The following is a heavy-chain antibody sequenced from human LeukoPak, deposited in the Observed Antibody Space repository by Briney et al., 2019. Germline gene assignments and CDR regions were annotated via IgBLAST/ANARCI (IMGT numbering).Heavy chain of an antibody. J-gene: IGHJ5*02. CDR3: AISAGPEIGKKHYNWNPWWFDP. V-gene: IGHV1-69*05. D-gene: IGHD1-20*01. Sequence: SVKVSCKASGGTSSSYAISWVRQAPGQGLEWMGGIIPIFGTANYAQKFQGRVTITTDESTSTAYMELSSLRSEDTAVYYCAISAGPEIGKKHYNWNPWWFDPWGQGTLVTVSS. CDR2: IIPIFGTA. CDR1: GGTSSSYA.